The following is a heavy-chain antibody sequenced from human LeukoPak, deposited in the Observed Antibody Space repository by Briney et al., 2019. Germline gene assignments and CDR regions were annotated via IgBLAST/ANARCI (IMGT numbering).Heavy chain of an antibody. D-gene: IGHD3-10*01. Sequence: ASVKVSCKASGYTFTGYYLHWVRQAPGQGLEWMGWINPNSGGTNYAQKFQGRVTMTRDTSISTAYMELSRLRSDDTAVYYCASYGDYFGSGSHPPYYYWGQGTLVTVSA. CDR3: ASYGDYFGSGSHPPYYY. CDR1: GYTFTGYY. J-gene: IGHJ4*02. V-gene: IGHV1-2*02. CDR2: INPNSGGT.